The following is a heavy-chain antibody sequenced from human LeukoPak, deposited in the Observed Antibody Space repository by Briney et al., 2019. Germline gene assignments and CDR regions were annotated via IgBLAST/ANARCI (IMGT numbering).Heavy chain of an antibody. Sequence: SETLSLTCTVSGGSISSSSYYWGWIRQPPGKGLEWIGSIYYSGSTYYNPSLKSRVTISVDTPKNQFSLKLSSVTAADTAVYYCARDGSGSYNNWFDPWGQGTLVTVSS. CDR3: ARDGSGSYNNWFDP. CDR1: GGSISSSSYY. D-gene: IGHD3-10*01. CDR2: IYYSGST. V-gene: IGHV4-39*07. J-gene: IGHJ5*02.